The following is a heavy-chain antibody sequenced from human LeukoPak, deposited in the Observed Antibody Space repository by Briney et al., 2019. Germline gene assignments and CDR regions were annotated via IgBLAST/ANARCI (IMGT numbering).Heavy chain of an antibody. CDR2: IKQDGSET. Sequence: PGGSLRLSCAASGFPFSSYWMTWVRQAPGKGPEWVANIKQDGSETYYVDSVKGRFTISRDNAKNSLSLQMNSLRAEDTAVYYCARQRGSGCLDYWGQGTLVTVSS. CDR1: GFPFSSYW. D-gene: IGHD6-19*01. V-gene: IGHV3-7*01. CDR3: ARQRGSGCLDY. J-gene: IGHJ4*02.